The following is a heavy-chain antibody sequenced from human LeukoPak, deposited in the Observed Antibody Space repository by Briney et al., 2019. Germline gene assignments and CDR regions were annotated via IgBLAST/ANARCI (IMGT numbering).Heavy chain of an antibody. J-gene: IGHJ5*02. Sequence: SETLSLTCAVYGGSFSGYYWSWIRQPPGKGLEWIGEINHSGSTNYNPSLKSRVTISVDTSMNQFSLKLSSVTAADTAVYYCARGFRVPSWFDPWGQGTLVTVSS. D-gene: IGHD3-10*01. V-gene: IGHV4-34*01. CDR1: GGSFSGYY. CDR2: INHSGST. CDR3: ARGFRVPSWFDP.